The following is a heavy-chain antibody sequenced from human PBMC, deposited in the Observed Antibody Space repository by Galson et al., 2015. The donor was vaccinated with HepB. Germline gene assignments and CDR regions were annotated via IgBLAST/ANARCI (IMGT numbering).Heavy chain of an antibody. J-gene: IGHJ4*02. Sequence: SLRLSCAASGFTFSSYAMHWVRQAPGKGLEWVAVISYDGSNKYYADSVKGRFTISRDNSKNTLYLQMNSLRAEDTAVYYCARDLTGSGSYDWWGQGTLVTVSS. CDR1: GFTFSSYA. V-gene: IGHV3-30-3*01. D-gene: IGHD1-26*01. CDR2: ISYDGSNK. CDR3: ARDLTGSGSYDW.